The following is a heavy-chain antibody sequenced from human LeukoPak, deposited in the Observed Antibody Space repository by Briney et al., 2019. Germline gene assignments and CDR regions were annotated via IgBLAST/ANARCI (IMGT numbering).Heavy chain of an antibody. CDR1: GGSISSGGHY. Sequence: SETLSLTCTVSGGSISSGGHYWSWIRQHPGKGLEWIGYIYYSGSTYYNPSLKSRVTISVDTSKNQFSLKLSSVTAADTAVYYCAKHYHNDAQASFHYWGQGTLVTVSS. J-gene: IGHJ4*02. D-gene: IGHD3-22*01. V-gene: IGHV4-31*03. CDR3: AKHYHNDAQASFHY. CDR2: IYYSGST.